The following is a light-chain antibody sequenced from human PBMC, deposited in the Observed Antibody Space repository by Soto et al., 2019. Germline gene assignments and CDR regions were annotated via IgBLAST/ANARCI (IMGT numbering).Light chain of an antibody. CDR2: DVS. CDR1: SSDVGGYNY. J-gene: IGLJ2*01. Sequence: QSALTQPAAVSGYPGQSITISCTGTSSDVGGYNYVSWYQQQPVKAPKLMIYDVSDRPSGVSNSFSGSKSGNTASLTISGLQAEDEADYYCSSYTSSSTLVVFGGGTKLTVL. CDR3: SSYTSSSTLVV. V-gene: IGLV2-14*01.